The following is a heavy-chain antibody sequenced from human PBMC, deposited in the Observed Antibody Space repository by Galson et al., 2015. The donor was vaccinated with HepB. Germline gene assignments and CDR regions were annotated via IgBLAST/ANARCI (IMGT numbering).Heavy chain of an antibody. J-gene: IGHJ6*02. CDR1: GFSLSTSGMC. CDR2: IDWDDDK. V-gene: IGHV2-70*01. D-gene: IGHD6-13*01. CDR3: ARTYSTSWYRYYYGMDV. Sequence: PALVKPTQTLTLTCTFSGFSLSTSGMCVSWIRQPPGKALEWLALIDWDDDKYYSTSLKTRLTISKDTSKNQVVLTMTNLDPVDTATYYCARTYSTSWYRYYYGMDVWGQGTTVTVSS.